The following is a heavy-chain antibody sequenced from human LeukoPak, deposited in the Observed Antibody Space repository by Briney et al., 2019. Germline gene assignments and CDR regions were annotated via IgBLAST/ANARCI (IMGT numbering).Heavy chain of an antibody. Sequence: GGSLRLSCAASGFTFSSYEMNWVRQAPGKGLEWVSYISSSGSTIYYADSVKGRFTISRDNAKNSLYLQMNSLRAEDTAVYYCASNDILTGYGYWGQGTLVTVSS. V-gene: IGHV3-48*03. D-gene: IGHD3-9*01. CDR2: ISSSGSTI. CDR1: GFTFSSYE. J-gene: IGHJ4*02. CDR3: ASNDILTGYGY.